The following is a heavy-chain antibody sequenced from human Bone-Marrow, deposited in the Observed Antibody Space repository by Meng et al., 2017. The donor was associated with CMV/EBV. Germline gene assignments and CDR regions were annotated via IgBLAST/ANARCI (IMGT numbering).Heavy chain of an antibody. J-gene: IGHJ5*02. D-gene: IGHD2-2*01. CDR2: IYYSGST. CDR1: GGSISSSRYY. V-gene: IGHV4-39*07. CDR3: ASLPVRVVPAAGWGGWFDP. Sequence: SETLSLTCTGSGGSISSSRYYWGWIRQPPGKGLEWIGSIYYSGSTYYNPSLKSRVTISVDTSKNQFSLKLSSVTAADTAVYYCASLPVRVVPAAGWGGWFDPWGQGTLVTVSS.